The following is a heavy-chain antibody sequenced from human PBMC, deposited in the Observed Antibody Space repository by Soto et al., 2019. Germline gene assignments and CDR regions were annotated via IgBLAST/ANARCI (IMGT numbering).Heavy chain of an antibody. Sequence: EVQLLESGGGLVQPGGSLRLSCAASGFTFRTYSMNWVRQAPGKGLEWVSSISSSSTYIYYADSVKGRFTISRDNAKNSLYMQLTSLRAEDTAVYYCARDQVGPLYYYYYGMDVWGQGTTVTVSS. CDR2: ISSSSTYI. J-gene: IGHJ6*02. CDR3: ARDQVGPLYYYYYGMDV. V-gene: IGHV3-21*01. D-gene: IGHD1-26*01. CDR1: GFTFRTYS.